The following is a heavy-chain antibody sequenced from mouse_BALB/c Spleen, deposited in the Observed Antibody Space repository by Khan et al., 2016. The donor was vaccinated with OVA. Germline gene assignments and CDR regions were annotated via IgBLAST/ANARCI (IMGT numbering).Heavy chain of an antibody. Sequence: EVQLVESGGDLVKPGGSLKLSCAASGFTFSNYAMSWVRQTPEKRLEWVASISSGGTTYYPDSVKGRFTISRDNARNILYLQMNSLRSEDTAMFYCARDYCFTYWGQGTLVTVSA. CDR1: GFTFSNYA. V-gene: IGHV5-6-5*01. CDR3: ARDYCFTY. D-gene: IGHD1-1*02. CDR2: ISSGGTT. J-gene: IGHJ3*01.